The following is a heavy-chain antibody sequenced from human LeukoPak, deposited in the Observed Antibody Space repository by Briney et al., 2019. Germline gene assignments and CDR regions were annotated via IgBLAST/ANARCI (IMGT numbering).Heavy chain of an antibody. CDR1: GFTFSSYS. CDR3: ARVWDYDILTGRHYYYYGMDV. J-gene: IGHJ6*02. V-gene: IGHV3-48*02. CDR2: SSSRSSTI. Sequence: GGSLRLSCAASGFTFSSYSMNWVRQAPGKGLEWVSYSSSRSSTIYYAESVKGRFTISRDNAKNSLYLQMNSLRDEDTAVYYCARVWDYDILTGRHYYYYGMDVWGQGTTVTVSS. D-gene: IGHD3-9*01.